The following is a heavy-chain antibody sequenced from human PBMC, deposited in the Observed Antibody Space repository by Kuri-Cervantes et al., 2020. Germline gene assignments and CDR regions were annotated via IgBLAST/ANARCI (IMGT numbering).Heavy chain of an antibody. D-gene: IGHD3-22*01. CDR3: ARWGYYDSRGHYYFDY. J-gene: IGHJ4*02. V-gene: IGHV1-2*02. CDR2: MNPNSGGT. Sequence: ASVKVSCKASGYNFIGYFIHWVRQAPGQGLEWMGWMNPNSGGTDYVQKFQGRVTMTWDTSITTAYMELSGLRSDDTAVYYCARWGYYDSRGHYYFDYWGQGTLVTVSS. CDR1: GYNFIGYF.